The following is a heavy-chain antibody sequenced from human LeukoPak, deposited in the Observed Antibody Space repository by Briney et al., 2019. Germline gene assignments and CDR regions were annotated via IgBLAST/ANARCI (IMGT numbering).Heavy chain of an antibody. CDR1: GGTFSSYA. D-gene: IGHD3-22*01. V-gene: IGHV1-69*01. CDR3: ARANYYYSSGYSDY. Sequence: ASVKVSCKASGGTFSSYAISWVRQAPGQGREWMGGIIPIFGTANYAQKFQGRVTITADESTSTAYMELSSLKSEDTAVYYCARANYYYSSGYSDYWGQGTLVTVSS. J-gene: IGHJ4*02. CDR2: IIPIFGTA.